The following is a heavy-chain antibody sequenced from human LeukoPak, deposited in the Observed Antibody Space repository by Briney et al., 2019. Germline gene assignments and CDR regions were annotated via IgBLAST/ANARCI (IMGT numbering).Heavy chain of an antibody. Sequence: PGRSLRLSCAASGFTFSSYGMHWVRQAPGKGLEWVAVISYDGSNKYYADSVKGRFTISRDNSKNTLYLQMNSLRAEDTAVYYCARLELGVTMIGFQHWGQGSLVTVSS. CDR2: ISYDGSNK. CDR3: ARLELGVTMIGFQH. J-gene: IGHJ1*01. CDR1: GFTFSSYG. D-gene: IGHD3-22*01. V-gene: IGHV3-30*03.